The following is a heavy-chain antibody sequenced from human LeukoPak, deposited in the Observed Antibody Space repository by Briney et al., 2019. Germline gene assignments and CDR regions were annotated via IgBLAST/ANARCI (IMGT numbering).Heavy chain of an antibody. V-gene: IGHV3-11*06. CDR3: YGANAEH. CDR2: ISSGSTYT. D-gene: IGHD4-23*01. J-gene: IGHJ1*01. CDR1: GFTFSDHY. Sequence: GGSLRLSCEVSGFTFSDHYMSWIRQAPGKRLEWVSYISSGSTYTNYADSVEGRFTISRDNAKNTLYLQMNSLRAEDTAVYYCYGANAEHWGQGTLVTVSS.